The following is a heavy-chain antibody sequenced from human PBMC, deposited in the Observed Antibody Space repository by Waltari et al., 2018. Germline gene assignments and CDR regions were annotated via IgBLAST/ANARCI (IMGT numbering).Heavy chain of an antibody. D-gene: IGHD6-19*01. Sequence: QVQLVESGGGVVQPGRSLRLSCVASGFTFSSYAMHWVRQAPGKGLEWVAVISYDGSNKYYADSVKGRFTISRDNSKNTLYLQMNSLRAEDTAVYYCARGGYSSGWYEGYWGQGTLVTVSS. J-gene: IGHJ4*02. CDR2: ISYDGSNK. CDR1: GFTFSSYA. V-gene: IGHV3-30*01. CDR3: ARGGYSSGWYEGY.